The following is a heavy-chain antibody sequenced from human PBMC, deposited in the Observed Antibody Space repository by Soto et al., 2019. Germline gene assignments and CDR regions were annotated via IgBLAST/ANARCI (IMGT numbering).Heavy chain of an antibody. CDR3: ARGGVMGPTVYFDY. J-gene: IGHJ4*02. CDR2: IIPILGIA. CDR1: GGTLSSYT. D-gene: IGHD1-26*01. V-gene: IGHV1-69*02. Sequence: ASVKVSCKASGGTLSSYTISWVRQAPGQGLEWMGRIIPILGIANYAQKFQGRVTITADKSTSTAYMELSSLRSEDTAVYYCARGGVMGPTVYFDYWGQGTLVTVSS.